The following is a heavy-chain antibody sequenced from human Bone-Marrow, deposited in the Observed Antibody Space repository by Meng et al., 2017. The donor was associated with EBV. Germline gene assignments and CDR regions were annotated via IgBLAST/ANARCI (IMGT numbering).Heavy chain of an antibody. CDR1: GVTFVVYA. V-gene: IGHV1-69*01. J-gene: IGHJ5*02. D-gene: IGHD3-22*01. Sequence: VRLVHSGDQLKQPGSPVKAPCKSLGVTFVVYATSWARQTRGQRLEWLGGIIPIFGTANHAQKFQGRVTITAEESTSTAYIELSILRSEDTAVYYCAREPLDSSGYYWFDPWGQGTLVTVSS. CDR3: AREPLDSSGYYWFDP. CDR2: IIPIFGTA.